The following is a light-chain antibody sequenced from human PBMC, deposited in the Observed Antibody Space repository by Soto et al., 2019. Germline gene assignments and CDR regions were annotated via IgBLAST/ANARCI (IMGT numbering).Light chain of an antibody. CDR1: QSITNNY. V-gene: IGKV3-20*01. CDR2: GAS. Sequence: VVLTKSTDTLSLSPGERATLSCRASQSITNNYLAWYQQKPGRAHRLLIYGASSRATGIPDRFSGSGSGTDFTPTISRLEPEDFAMYYCQQYGISGTFGQVTNVDIK. J-gene: IGKJ1*01. CDR3: QQYGISGT.